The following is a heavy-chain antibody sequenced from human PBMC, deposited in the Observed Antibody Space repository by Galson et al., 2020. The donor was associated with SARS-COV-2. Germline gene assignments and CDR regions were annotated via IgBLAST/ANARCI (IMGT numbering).Heavy chain of an antibody. CDR1: GFTHSSYW. D-gene: IGHD6-13*01. Sequence: ALHGESLKLSCAVSGFTHSSYWMHWVRQAPGKGLVWVAHTNSDGSDTTYADSVRGRFTISRDNTKNTLYLHMNSLRAEDTAVYYCARVGTAATGSDDWGQGTLVAVSS. J-gene: IGHJ4*02. V-gene: IGHV3-74*03. CDR2: TNSDGSDT. CDR3: ARVGTAATGSDD.